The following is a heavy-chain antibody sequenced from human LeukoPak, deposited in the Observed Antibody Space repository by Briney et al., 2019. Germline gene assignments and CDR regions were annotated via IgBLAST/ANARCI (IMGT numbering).Heavy chain of an antibody. CDR1: GGSISNYF. Sequence: SETLSLTCTVSGGSISNYFWSWIRQPAGKGLEWIGRVYTTGNTNYNPSLKSRVTMSVDASKNQFSLNLNSVTAADTAVYYCARDGDFLDWGQGTLVTVSS. CDR2: VYTTGNT. V-gene: IGHV4-4*07. J-gene: IGHJ4*02. CDR3: ARDGDFLD. D-gene: IGHD2/OR15-2a*01.